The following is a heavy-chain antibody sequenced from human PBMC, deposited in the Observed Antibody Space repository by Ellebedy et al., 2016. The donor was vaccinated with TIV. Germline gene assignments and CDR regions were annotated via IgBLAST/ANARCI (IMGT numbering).Heavy chain of an antibody. CDR1: GGSFSGYY. CDR3: ARGRGRWS. D-gene: IGHD3-10*01. Sequence: SETLSLXCAVYGGSFSGYYWSWIRQPPGKGLEWIGEINHSGGTNYTPSLKSRVTISVDTSKNQFSLKLSSVTAADTAVYYCARGRGRWSWGQGTLVTVSS. J-gene: IGHJ4*02. V-gene: IGHV4-34*01. CDR2: INHSGGT.